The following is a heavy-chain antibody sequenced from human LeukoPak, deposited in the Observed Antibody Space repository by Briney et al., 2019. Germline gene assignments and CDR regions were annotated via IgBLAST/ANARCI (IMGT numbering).Heavy chain of an antibody. Sequence: GGSLRLSCAASGFTFSNYEMNWVRQAPGKGLEWVSYISSSGSTIYYADSVKGRFTISRDNAKNSLYLQMNSLRAEDTAVYYCARVQYSGSYHYFDYWGQGTLVTVSS. CDR3: ARVQYSGSYHYFDY. V-gene: IGHV3-48*03. J-gene: IGHJ4*02. D-gene: IGHD1-26*01. CDR2: ISSSGSTI. CDR1: GFTFSNYE.